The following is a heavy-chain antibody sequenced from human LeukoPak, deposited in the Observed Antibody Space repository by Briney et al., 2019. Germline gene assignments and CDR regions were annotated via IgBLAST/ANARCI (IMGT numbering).Heavy chain of an antibody. CDR3: ARTYYDILTAYNPYFDY. CDR2: IYRGGST. V-gene: IGHV3-53*01. Sequence: GGSLRLSCAASGLTVSSKYMTWVRQAPGKGLEWVSVIYRGGSTYYADSVKGRFTISRDNSKNTLFLQMNSLRAEDTAVYYCARTYYDILTAYNPYFDYWGQGTLVTVSS. CDR1: GLTVSSKY. J-gene: IGHJ4*02. D-gene: IGHD3-9*01.